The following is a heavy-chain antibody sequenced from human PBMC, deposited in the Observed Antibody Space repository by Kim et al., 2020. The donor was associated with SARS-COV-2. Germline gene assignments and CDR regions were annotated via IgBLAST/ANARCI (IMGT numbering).Heavy chain of an antibody. Sequence: SETLSLTCTVSGGSISSHFWSWIRQPPGKGLEWIGYISYSGSSSYNPSLKSRVTISVDTSKNQFSLKLSSVTAADTAVYFCAREAIWSHFDFWVQGTLVT. J-gene: IGHJ4*02. V-gene: IGHV4-59*11. CDR2: ISYSGSS. CDR1: GGSISSHF. CDR3: AREAIWSHFDF. D-gene: IGHD3-10*01.